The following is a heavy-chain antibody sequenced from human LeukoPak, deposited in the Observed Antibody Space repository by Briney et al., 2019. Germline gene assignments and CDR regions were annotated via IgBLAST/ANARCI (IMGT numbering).Heavy chain of an antibody. CDR2: IHYSGTT. V-gene: IGHV4-59*01. J-gene: IGHJ4*02. Sequence: PSETLSLTCTVSGGSISAYYWSWIRQPPGKGLEWIGYIHYSGTTNYYPSLKSRVTIALDTSKNQFSLKLTSLTAADTAVYYCARFGTSSSRFFDQWGQGTLVTVSS. CDR1: GGSISAYY. D-gene: IGHD6-6*01. CDR3: ARFGTSSSRFFDQ.